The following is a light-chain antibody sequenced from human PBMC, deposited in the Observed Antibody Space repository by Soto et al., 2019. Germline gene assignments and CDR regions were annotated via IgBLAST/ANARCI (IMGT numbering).Light chain of an antibody. J-gene: IGLJ2*01. V-gene: IGLV2-18*02. CDR3: SSYTSFDTVI. Sequence: QSALTQPPSVSGSPGLSVTISCTGSSSDIGSYTRVSWYQQPPASAPKLLIYEVTRRASGAPDLFSGSASGNTASLTISGVQAEDEADYYCSSYTSFDTVIFGGGTKVTVL. CDR2: EVT. CDR1: SSDIGSYTR.